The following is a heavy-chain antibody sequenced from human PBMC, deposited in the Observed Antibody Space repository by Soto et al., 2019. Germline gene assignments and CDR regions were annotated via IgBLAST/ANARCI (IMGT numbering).Heavy chain of an antibody. V-gene: IGHV3-33*01. CDR1: GFTFSSYG. CDR2: IWYDGSNK. Sequence: QVQLVESGGGVVQPGRSLRLSCAASGFTFSSYGMHWVRQAPGKGLEWVAVIWYDGSNKYYADSVKGRFTISRDNSKNTLYLQKNSLRTEDTAVYYCARDSTAGPGYYYYGMDVWGQGTTVTVSS. J-gene: IGHJ6*02. D-gene: IGHD6-13*01. CDR3: ARDSTAGPGYYYYGMDV.